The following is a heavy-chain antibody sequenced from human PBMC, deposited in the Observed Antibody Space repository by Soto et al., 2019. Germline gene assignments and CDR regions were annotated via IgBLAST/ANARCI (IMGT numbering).Heavy chain of an antibody. V-gene: IGHV4-39*07. Sequence: PSETLSLTCTVSGGSISSSSYYWGWIRQPPGKGLEWIGSIYYSGSTNYNPSLKSRVTISVDTSRNQFSLKLSSVTAADTAVYYCARDQVAAAGHYYYGMDVWGQGTTVTVSS. CDR2: IYYSGST. CDR3: ARDQVAAAGHYYYGMDV. J-gene: IGHJ6*02. CDR1: GGSISSSSYY. D-gene: IGHD6-13*01.